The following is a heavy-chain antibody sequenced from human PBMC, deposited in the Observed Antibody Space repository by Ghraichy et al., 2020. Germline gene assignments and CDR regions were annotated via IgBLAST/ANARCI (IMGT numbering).Heavy chain of an antibody. J-gene: IGHJ4*02. CDR1: GGSISNYY. V-gene: IGHV4-59*01. Sequence: SETLSLTCTVSGGSISNYYWNWIRQPPGKGLEWIGDIYHSGSTNYNPSLKTPVTISLDTSKDQFSLKLTAVTAADTAVYYCARGDDFWSGYQFWGQGILVTVSP. CDR3: ARGDDFWSGYQF. D-gene: IGHD3-3*01. CDR2: IYHSGST.